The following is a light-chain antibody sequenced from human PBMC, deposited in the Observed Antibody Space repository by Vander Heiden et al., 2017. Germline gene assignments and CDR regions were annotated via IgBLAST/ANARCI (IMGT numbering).Light chain of an antibody. CDR1: QSISSY. Sequence: DIQMTPFPSSLSASVGDRVTITCRASQSISSYLNWYQQKPGKAPKLLIYAASSLQSGVPSRFSGSGSGTDFTLTISRLQPEDFATYYCQQSDSTPHTFGGGTKVEIK. V-gene: IGKV1-39*01. J-gene: IGKJ4*01. CDR2: AAS. CDR3: QQSDSTPHT.